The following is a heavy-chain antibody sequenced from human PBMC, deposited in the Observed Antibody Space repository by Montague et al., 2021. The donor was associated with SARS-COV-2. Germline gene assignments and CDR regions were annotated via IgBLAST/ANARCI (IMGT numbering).Heavy chain of an antibody. CDR2: INHSGSA. D-gene: IGHD3-22*01. CDR3: ARGTSTVNIIVVVITGIGYYFGH. Sequence: SETLSLTCAVYGGSFNDYQWSWIRQPPGKGLEWVGGINHSGSANYNPSLKSRVTISADTSKNQFSLKLTSVTAADTAVYYCARGTSTVNIIVVVITGIGYYFGHWGQGTLVTVSS. CDR1: GGSFNDYQ. V-gene: IGHV4-34*01. J-gene: IGHJ4*02.